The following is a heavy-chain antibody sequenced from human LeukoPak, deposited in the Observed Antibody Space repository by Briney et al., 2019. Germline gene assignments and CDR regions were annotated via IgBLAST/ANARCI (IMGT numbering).Heavy chain of an antibody. CDR2: IDPSDSYT. J-gene: IGHJ4*02. CDR1: GYSFTSYW. Sequence: GESLKISCQGSGYSFTSYWISWVRQMPGKGLEWMGRIDPSDSYTNYSPPFQGHVTISADKSISTAYLQWSSLKASDTAMYYCARHLPIRAAPFDYWGQGTLVTVSS. V-gene: IGHV5-10-1*01. CDR3: ARHLPIRAAPFDY. D-gene: IGHD2-15*01.